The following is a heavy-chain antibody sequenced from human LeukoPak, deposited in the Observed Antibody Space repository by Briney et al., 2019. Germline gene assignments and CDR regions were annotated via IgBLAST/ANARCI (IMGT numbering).Heavy chain of an antibody. CDR3: AREGQLGLDN. V-gene: IGHV1-2*02. CDR1: GHTLTVHY. D-gene: IGHD1-1*01. CDR2: ITLRSGDT. Sequence: ASVKVSCKASGHTLTVHYIHWVRQGPGQGLEWLGWITLRSGDTHYAQKYQGRLTMTSDTSISTGYMELSTLQFDDTAVYYCAREGQLGLDNWGQGTLVTVSS. J-gene: IGHJ1*01.